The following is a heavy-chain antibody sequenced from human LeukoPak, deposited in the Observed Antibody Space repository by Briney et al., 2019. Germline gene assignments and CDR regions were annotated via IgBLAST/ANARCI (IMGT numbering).Heavy chain of an antibody. Sequence: PSETLSLTCTVSVGSISIYYWSWIRQPAGKGLEWIGRIYTSGSTNYNPSLKSRVTMSVDTSKNQFSLKLSSVTAADTAVYYCAGDDSSSWWSYWGQGTLVTVSS. D-gene: IGHD6-13*01. CDR2: IYTSGST. CDR3: AGDDSSSWWSY. V-gene: IGHV4-4*07. J-gene: IGHJ4*02. CDR1: VGSISIYY.